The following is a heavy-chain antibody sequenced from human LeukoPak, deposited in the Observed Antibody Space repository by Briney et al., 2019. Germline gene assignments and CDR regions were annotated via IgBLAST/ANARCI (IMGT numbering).Heavy chain of an antibody. V-gene: IGHV3-23*01. J-gene: IGHJ4*02. CDR1: GFTFTSFA. D-gene: IGHD5-12*01. CDR3: AKSARLIGRYFFDY. Sequence: GALRLSCAVSGFTFTSFAMSWVRQAPGKGLEWVSSISGSGGSTSYADSVKGRFTISRDSSKNTLYLQMNSLRAEDTAVYYCAKSARLIGRYFFDYWGQGTLVTVSS. CDR2: ISGSGGST.